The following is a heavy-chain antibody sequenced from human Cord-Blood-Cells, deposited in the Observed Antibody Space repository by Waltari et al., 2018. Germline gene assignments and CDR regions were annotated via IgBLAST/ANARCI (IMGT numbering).Heavy chain of an antibody. CDR3: ARGSYDSSGYYYYYYYGMDV. CDR1: GGTFSSYA. Sequence: QVQLVQSGAEVKKPGSSVKVSCKASGGTFSSYAIRRVPQAPGHGPEWMGGIIPIFGTANYAQKFQGRVTITADESTSTAYMELSSLRSEDTAVYYCARGSYDSSGYYYYYYYGMDVWGQGTTVTVSS. CDR2: IIPIFGTA. D-gene: IGHD3-22*01. V-gene: IGHV1-69*01. J-gene: IGHJ6*02.